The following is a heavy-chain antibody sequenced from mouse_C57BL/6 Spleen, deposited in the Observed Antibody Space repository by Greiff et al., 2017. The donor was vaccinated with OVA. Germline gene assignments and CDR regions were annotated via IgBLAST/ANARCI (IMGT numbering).Heavy chain of an antibody. CDR3: AMERVYYSNFEAMDY. D-gene: IGHD2-5*01. Sequence: VQLQQPGAELVKPGASVKVSCKASGYTFTSYWMHWVKQRPGQGLEWIGRIHPSDSDTNYNQKFKGQATLTVDKSSSTAYMQLSSLTSEDSAVYYCAMERVYYSNFEAMDYWGQGTSVTVSS. V-gene: IGHV1-74*01. CDR1: GYTFTSYW. CDR2: IHPSDSDT. J-gene: IGHJ4*01.